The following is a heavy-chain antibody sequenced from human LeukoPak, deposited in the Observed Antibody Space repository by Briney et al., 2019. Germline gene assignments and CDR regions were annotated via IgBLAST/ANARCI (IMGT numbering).Heavy chain of an antibody. J-gene: IGHJ5*02. V-gene: IGHV4-61*01. D-gene: IGHD3-3*01. CDR1: GGSVSSGSYY. CDR2: IYYSGST. CDR3: ARLIWSGYYNWSDP. Sequence: SETLSLTCTVSGGSVSSGSYYWSWIRQPPGKGLEWIGYIYYSGSTNYNPSLKSRVTISVDTSKNQFSLKLSSVTAADTAVYYCARLIWSGYYNWSDPWGRGTLVTVSS.